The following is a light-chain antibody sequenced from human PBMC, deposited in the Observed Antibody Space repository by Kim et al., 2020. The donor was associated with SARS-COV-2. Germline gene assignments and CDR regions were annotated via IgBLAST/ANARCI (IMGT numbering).Light chain of an antibody. CDR1: SSDVGAHNY. V-gene: IGLV2-14*03. Sequence: SPGQSITISCTGTSSDVGAHNYVSWYQHHPSKAPKLMIYDVTRRPSGISNRFSGSKSGNTASLTISGLQAEDEADYYCSSYTGSVVFGGGTQLTVL. CDR2: DVT. J-gene: IGLJ2*01. CDR3: SSYTGSVV.